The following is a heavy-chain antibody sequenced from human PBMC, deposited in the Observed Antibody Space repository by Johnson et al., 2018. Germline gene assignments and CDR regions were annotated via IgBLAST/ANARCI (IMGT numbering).Heavy chain of an antibody. J-gene: IGHJ3*02. CDR2: IIPVFGTG. D-gene: IGHD6-19*01. CDR1: GHTISNYV. V-gene: IGHV1-69*01. CDR3: ARPSPPHNSGWYGEAFDI. Sequence: QVQLVESGAEVKKPGSSXKVSCKASGHTISNYVISWVRQAPGQGLEWMGGIIPVFGTGKYAQKFQGRVTITADASTSTVYMEMSSLRSDDTAVYYVARPSPPHNSGWYGEAFDIWGQGTMVTVSS.